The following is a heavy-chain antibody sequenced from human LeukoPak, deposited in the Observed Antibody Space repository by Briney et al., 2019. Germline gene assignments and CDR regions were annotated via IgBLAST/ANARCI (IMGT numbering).Heavy chain of an antibody. CDR2: ISSSSSYI. V-gene: IGHV3-21*03. CDR3: AKSRNFYYYFMEV. Sequence: GGSLRLSCAASGFTFSSYSMNWVRQAPGKGLEWVSSISSSSSYIYYADSVKGRFTISRDNAKNSLYLQMNSLRAEDTALYYCAKSRNFYYYFMEVSGRGTKVTVSS. J-gene: IGHJ6*03. CDR1: GFTFSSYS.